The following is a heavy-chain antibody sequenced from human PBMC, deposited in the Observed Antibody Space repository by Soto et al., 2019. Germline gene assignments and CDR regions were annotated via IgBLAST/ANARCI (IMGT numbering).Heavy chain of an antibody. CDR2: VIPILGTA. CDR3: ARLGHPGH. V-gene: IGHV1-69*01. Sequence: QVQLVQSGAEVKKPGSSVKVSCTASGGSLRNSVISWVRQAPAQRLEWMGGVIPILGTANYAQKFQGRVTMTADEATSTAYMDLISLSPDDTDVYYCARLGHPGHWGPGTLVIVSS. CDR1: GGSLRNSV. J-gene: IGHJ4*02.